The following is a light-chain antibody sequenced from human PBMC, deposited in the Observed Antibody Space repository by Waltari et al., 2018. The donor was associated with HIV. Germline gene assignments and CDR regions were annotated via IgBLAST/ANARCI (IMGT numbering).Light chain of an antibody. Sequence: DIQMTQSPSSLSASVGDRVTITCRASQVISNYLAWYQQKPGKAPKLLVYDASRLESGVPARISGSGGGTDFTLTITTLQPEDFATYFCQQYYNIPRTFGQGTEVEV. V-gene: IGKV1-NL1*01. CDR3: QQYYNIPRT. CDR1: QVISNY. J-gene: IGKJ2*01. CDR2: DAS.